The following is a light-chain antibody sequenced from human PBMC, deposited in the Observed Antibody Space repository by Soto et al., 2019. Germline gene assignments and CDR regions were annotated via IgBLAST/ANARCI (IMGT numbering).Light chain of an antibody. Sequence: QLVLTQPPSASGAPGQRVTISCSGSSSNIGTNYIYWYQQLPGTAPKLLIYSNNQRPSGVPDRFSGSKSGTSASLAISGLRSEDEADYYCATWDDSLVFGGGTKVTVL. V-gene: IGLV1-47*02. CDR3: ATWDDSLV. CDR2: SNN. CDR1: SSNIGTNY. J-gene: IGLJ3*02.